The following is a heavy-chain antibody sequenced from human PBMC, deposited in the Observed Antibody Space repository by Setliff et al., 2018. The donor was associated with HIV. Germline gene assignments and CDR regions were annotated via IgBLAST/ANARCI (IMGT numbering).Heavy chain of an antibody. D-gene: IGHD5-12*01. V-gene: IGHV4-59*11. CDR3: ARSPERGYDSDWFDP. Sequence: SETLSLTCTVSGGSISSHYWTWIRPPPGKGLEWIGYISYSGSTNYNPSLKSRVTISVDTSKNQFSLKLSSVTASDTAVYYCARSPERGYDSDWFDPWGQGTLVTVS. CDR1: GGSISSHY. J-gene: IGHJ5*02. CDR2: ISYSGST.